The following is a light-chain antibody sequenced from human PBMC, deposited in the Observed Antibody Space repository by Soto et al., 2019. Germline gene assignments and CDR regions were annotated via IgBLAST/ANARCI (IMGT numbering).Light chain of an antibody. CDR2: EGT. J-gene: IGLJ3*02. Sequence: QSALTQPASVSGSPGQSITISCTGTSSDVGNYNLVSWYQQHPGEAPKLMIYEGTKRPSGVSNRFSGSKFGNTASLTISGLHAEDEVDYYCCSYAGDSPWVFGGGTKVTVL. CDR3: CSYAGDSPWV. CDR1: SSDVGNYNL. V-gene: IGLV2-23*01.